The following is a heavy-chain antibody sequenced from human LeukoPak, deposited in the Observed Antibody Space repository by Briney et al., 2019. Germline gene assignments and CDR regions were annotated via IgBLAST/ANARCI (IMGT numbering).Heavy chain of an antibody. Sequence: ASVKVSCKASGYTFTSYGISWVRQAPGQGLEWMGWISAYNGNTNYAQKLQGRVTMTTDTSTSTAYMELRSLRSDDTAVYYCARDSWYCSSTSCYPIDYWGQGTLVTVSS. CDR3: ARDSWYCSSTSCYPIDY. CDR2: ISAYNGNT. D-gene: IGHD2-2*01. V-gene: IGHV1-18*01. CDR1: GYTFTSYG. J-gene: IGHJ4*02.